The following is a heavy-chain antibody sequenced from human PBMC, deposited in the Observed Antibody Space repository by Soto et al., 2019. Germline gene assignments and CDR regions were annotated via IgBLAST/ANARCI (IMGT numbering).Heavy chain of an antibody. D-gene: IGHD6-19*01. V-gene: IGHV4-59*04. CDR1: GGSMISYY. Sequence: SETLSLTCTVSGGSMISYYWSWIRQPPGRGLEWIGFIYYHGNTYSNPSLKSRVTISVDTSNNQLSLKLRSVTAADTAVYYCARHDGFSSGWIFDYWGHGTLVTVSS. CDR2: IYYHGNT. J-gene: IGHJ4*01. CDR3: ARHDGFSSGWIFDY.